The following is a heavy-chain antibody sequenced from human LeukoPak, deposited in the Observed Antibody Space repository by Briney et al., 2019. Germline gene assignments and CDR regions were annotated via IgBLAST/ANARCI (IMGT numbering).Heavy chain of an antibody. V-gene: IGHV3-20*01. D-gene: IGHD2-2*01. Sequence: RAGGSLRLSCAASGFTFSNYAMNWVRQAPGKGLEWVSGINWNGASAGYADSVKGRFTISRDNAKKSLYLQMNSLRAEDTALYHCAGGDYCRGNSCYLHMDVWGKGTTVTVSS. J-gene: IGHJ6*03. CDR2: INWNGASA. CDR3: AGGDYCRGNSCYLHMDV. CDR1: GFTFSNYA.